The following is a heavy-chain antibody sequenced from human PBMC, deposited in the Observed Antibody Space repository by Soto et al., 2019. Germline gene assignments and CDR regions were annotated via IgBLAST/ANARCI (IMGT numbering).Heavy chain of an antibody. CDR1: GGSISSSNW. V-gene: IGHV4-4*02. CDR3: ARTTVTTLDDAFDI. CDR2: IYHSGST. D-gene: IGHD4-17*01. Sequence: QVQLQESGPGLVKPSGTLSLTCAVSGGSISSSNWWSWVRQPPGKGLEWIGEIYHSGSTNYNPSLKSRVTTAVDKSNNQCSLKLSSVTAADTAVYYCARTTVTTLDDAFDIWGQGTMVTVSS. J-gene: IGHJ3*02.